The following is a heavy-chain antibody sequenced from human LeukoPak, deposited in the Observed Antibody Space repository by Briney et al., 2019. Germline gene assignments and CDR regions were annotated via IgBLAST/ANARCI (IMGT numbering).Heavy chain of an antibody. D-gene: IGHD2/OR15-2a*01. J-gene: IGHJ5*02. CDR3: ARGKIVRGGWFDP. Sequence: SQTLSLTCAVYGGSFSGYYWSWIRQPPGKGLEWIGEMSNSGSTNYNPSLKSRVTISVDTSKNQFSLKLSSVTAADTAVYYCARGKIVRGGWFDPWGQGTLVTVSS. V-gene: IGHV4-34*01. CDR1: GGSFSGYY. CDR2: MSNSGST.